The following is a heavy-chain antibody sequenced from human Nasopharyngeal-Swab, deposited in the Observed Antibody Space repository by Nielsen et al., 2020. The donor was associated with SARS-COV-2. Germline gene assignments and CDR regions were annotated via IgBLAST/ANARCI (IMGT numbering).Heavy chain of an antibody. V-gene: IGHV3-53*01. CDR3: ARGDPYYYGMDV. Sequence: VRQAPGKGLEWVSVIYSGGSTYYADSVKGRFTISRDNSKNTLYLQMNSLRAEDTAVYYCARGDPYYYGMDVWGQGTTVTVS. CDR2: IYSGGST. J-gene: IGHJ6*02.